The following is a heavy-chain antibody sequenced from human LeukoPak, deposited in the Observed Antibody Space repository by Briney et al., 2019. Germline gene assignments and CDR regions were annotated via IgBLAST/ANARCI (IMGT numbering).Heavy chain of an antibody. CDR2: INSDGSNT. CDR1: GFTFSIYW. Sequence: GGSLRLSCTASGFTFSIYWIHWVRQAPGKGLVWVSRINSDGSNTIYADSVKDRFTMSRDNAKNTLYLEMNSLRAEDTAVYYCARDVVLSCTDAFDIWGQGTRVTVSS. V-gene: IGHV3-74*01. D-gene: IGHD2-21*01. J-gene: IGHJ3*02. CDR3: ARDVVLSCTDAFDI.